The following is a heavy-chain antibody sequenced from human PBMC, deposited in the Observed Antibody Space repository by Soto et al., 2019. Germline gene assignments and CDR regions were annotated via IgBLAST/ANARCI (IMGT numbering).Heavy chain of an antibody. CDR1: GFSFTTDGMG. J-gene: IGHJ4*02. CDR2: IYWDDDK. Sequence: QITLKESGPTLVKPTQTLTLTCTFSGFSFTTDGMGVGWIRQPPGKALEWLALIYWDDDKRYSPSLKSRLTITKDASRNQVVLTLTNMDPADTATYYCAHLYWVASGTRYYFDYWGQGTLVTVSS. CDR3: AHLYWVASGTRYYFDY. D-gene: IGHD6-13*01. V-gene: IGHV2-5*02.